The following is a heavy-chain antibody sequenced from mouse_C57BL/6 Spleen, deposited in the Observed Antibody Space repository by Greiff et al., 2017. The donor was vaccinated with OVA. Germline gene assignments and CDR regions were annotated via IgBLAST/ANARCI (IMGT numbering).Heavy chain of an antibody. CDR1: GYTFTDYY. V-gene: IGHV1-26*01. CDR2: INPNNGGT. J-gene: IGHJ2*01. D-gene: IGHD1-1*01. CDR3: ARRVGGSSFFDY. Sequence: EVQLQQSGPELVKPGASVKISCKASGYTFTDYYMNWVKQSHGKSLEWIGDINPNNGGTSYNQKFKGKATLTVDKSSSTAYMELRSLTSEDSAVYYCARRVGGSSFFDYWGQGTTLTVSS.